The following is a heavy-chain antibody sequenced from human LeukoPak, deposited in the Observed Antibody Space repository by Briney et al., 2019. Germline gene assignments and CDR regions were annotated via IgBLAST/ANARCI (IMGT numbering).Heavy chain of an antibody. V-gene: IGHV3-23*01. CDR3: AKAETLSYYDSSGYLFDY. Sequence: GGSLRLSCAASGFTFSSYAMSWVRQAPGKGLEWVSAMSGSGGSTYYADSVKCRFTISRDNSKNTLYLQMNSLRAEDTAVYYCAKAETLSYYDSSGYLFDYWGQGTLVTVSS. CDR2: MSGSGGST. D-gene: IGHD3-22*01. CDR1: GFTFSSYA. J-gene: IGHJ4*02.